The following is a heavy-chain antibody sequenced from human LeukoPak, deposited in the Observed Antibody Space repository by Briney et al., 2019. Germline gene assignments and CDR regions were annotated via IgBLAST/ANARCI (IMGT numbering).Heavy chain of an antibody. CDR3: AREPKQWLVPIDF. V-gene: IGHV3-48*04. D-gene: IGHD6-19*01. J-gene: IGHJ4*02. CDR2: ISSSGSTI. Sequence: GGSLRLSCAASGFTFSSYWMSWVRQAPGKGLEWVSYISSSGSTIYYADSVKGRFTISRDNAKNSLYLQMNSLRAEDTAVYYCAREPKQWLVPIDFWGQGTLVTVSS. CDR1: GFTFSSYW.